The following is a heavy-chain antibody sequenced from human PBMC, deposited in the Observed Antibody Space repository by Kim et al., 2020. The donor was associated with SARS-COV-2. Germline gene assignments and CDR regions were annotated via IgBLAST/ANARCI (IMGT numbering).Heavy chain of an antibody. CDR2: ISYEGSTQ. J-gene: IGHJ5*02. Sequence: WGSLRLSCAASGFTFSSHVMHWVRQAPGKGLEWVALISYEGSTQKYTDSVKGRFTVSRDNSKNTLFLQMNSLRPEDTAVHDCARNLVGDTDLGPWGQGTLVTVSS. D-gene: IGHD1-26*01. V-gene: IGHV3-30*03. CDR1: GFTFSSHV. CDR3: ARNLVGDTDLGP.